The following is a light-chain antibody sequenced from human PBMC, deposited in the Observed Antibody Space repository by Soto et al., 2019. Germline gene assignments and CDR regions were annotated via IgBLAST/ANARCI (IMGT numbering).Light chain of an antibody. CDR2: DVS. V-gene: IGKV1-5*01. CDR3: QQYHRYST. CDR1: QSISAW. Sequence: DIQMTQSPSTLSASVGDRVTITCRASQSISAWLAWYQQKPGKAPNLLIYDVSTLDSGVPSRFSGSASGTEFTLTISRLESDDFATYYCQQYHRYSTFGQGTKVAIK. J-gene: IGKJ1*01.